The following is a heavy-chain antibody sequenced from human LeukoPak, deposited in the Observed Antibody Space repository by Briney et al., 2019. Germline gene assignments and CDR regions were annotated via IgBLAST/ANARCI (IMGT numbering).Heavy chain of an antibody. D-gene: IGHD2-21*02. V-gene: IGHV3-23*01. Sequence: GGSLRLSCVASGFTFSTYAMTWVRQAPGKGLEWDSGVSASASHTYYADSVKGRFTISRDNSKNILYLQMNSLSPEDTAVYFCAKALVTAYFFDYWGQGTLVTVSP. CDR3: AKALVTAYFFDY. J-gene: IGHJ4*02. CDR2: VSASASHT. CDR1: GFTFSTYA.